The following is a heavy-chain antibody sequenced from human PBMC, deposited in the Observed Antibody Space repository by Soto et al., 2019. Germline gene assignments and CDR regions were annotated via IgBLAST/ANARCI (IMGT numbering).Heavy chain of an antibody. V-gene: IGHV4-31*03. CDR2: IYYSGST. D-gene: IGHD3-22*01. CDR3: ASLSYDSSGYHIDY. J-gene: IGHJ4*02. CDR1: GGSISSGGYY. Sequence: QVQLQESGPGLVKPSQTLSLTCTVSGGSISSGGYYWSWIRQHPGKGLEWIGYIYYSGSTYYNPSLKSRVTVSVDTCKNQFSLKLSSVTAADTAVYYCASLSYDSSGYHIDYWGQGTLVTVSS.